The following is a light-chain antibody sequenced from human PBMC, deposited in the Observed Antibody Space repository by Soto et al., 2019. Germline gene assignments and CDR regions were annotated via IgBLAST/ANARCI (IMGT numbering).Light chain of an antibody. Sequence: EIVLTQSPGTLSLSPGERATLSCRASQSVRGNYLAWYQQKPGQAPRLLIYDASNGATGIPARFSGSGSGTDFTLTISSLEPEDLAVYYCQQRSNWPLPFGQGSKVAIK. J-gene: IGKJ1*01. V-gene: IGKV3-11*01. CDR1: QSVRGNY. CDR3: QQRSNWPLP. CDR2: DAS.